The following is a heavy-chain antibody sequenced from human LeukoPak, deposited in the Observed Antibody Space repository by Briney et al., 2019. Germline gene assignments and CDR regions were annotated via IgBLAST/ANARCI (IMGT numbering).Heavy chain of an antibody. V-gene: IGHV1-58*02. CDR3: ARCDHFEVAAKRDWYFDL. Sequence: SVKVSCKASGFTFTSSAMQWVRQARGQRLEWIGWIVVGSGNTNYAQKFQGRVTMTRDMSTSTVYMELSSLRSEDTAVYYCARCDHFEVAAKRDWYFDLWGRGTLVTVSS. CDR2: IVVGSGNT. J-gene: IGHJ2*01. D-gene: IGHD2-15*01. CDR1: GFTFTSSA.